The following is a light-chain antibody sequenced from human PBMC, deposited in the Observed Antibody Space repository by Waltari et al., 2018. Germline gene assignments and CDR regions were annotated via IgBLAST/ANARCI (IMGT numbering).Light chain of an antibody. J-gene: IGKJ2*01. CDR1: QSVGSY. CDR3: QQRSNWTPHT. Sequence: EIVLTQSPATLSLSPGDTATLSCRASQSVGSYLAWYHQKPGQPPRLLIYDASNRATGVPAKFRGSGSGTDFTITISSLEAEDFAVYYCQQRSNWTPHTFGQGARLEIK. V-gene: IGKV3-11*01. CDR2: DAS.